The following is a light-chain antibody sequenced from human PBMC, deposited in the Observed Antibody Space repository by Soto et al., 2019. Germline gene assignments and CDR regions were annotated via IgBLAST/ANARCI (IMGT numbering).Light chain of an antibody. J-gene: IGKJ4*01. CDR1: QDISHY. CDR2: DAS. CDR3: QQYDNLPLT. Sequence: DIQMTQSPSSLSAYVGDRVTITCQASQDISHYLNLYQQKPGKAPKLLIYDASNLETGVPSRFSGSGFGTYFTFTISSLQPEDIGTYYSQQYDNLPLTVGGGTKGDTK. V-gene: IGKV1-33*01.